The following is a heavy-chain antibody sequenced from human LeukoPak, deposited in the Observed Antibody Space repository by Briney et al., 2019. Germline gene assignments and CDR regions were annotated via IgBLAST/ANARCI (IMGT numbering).Heavy chain of an antibody. CDR3: ARGGDFWSGFPDY. V-gene: IGHV4-59*01. D-gene: IGHD3-3*01. CDR1: GGSISSYY. CDR2: IYYSGST. J-gene: IGHJ4*02. Sequence: SETLSLTCTVSGGSISSYYWSWIRQPPGKGLEWIGYIYYSGSTNYNPSLKSRVTISVGTSKNQFSLKLSSVTAADTAVYYCARGGDFWSGFPDYWGQGTLVTVSS.